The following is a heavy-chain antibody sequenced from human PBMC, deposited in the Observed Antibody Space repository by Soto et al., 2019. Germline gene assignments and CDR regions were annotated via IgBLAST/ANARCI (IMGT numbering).Heavy chain of an antibody. CDR1: GFTVSSNY. V-gene: IGHV3-66*01. Sequence: GGSRSLSCAASGFTVSSNYMSWVRQAPGKGLEWVSVIYSGGSTYYADSVKGRFTISRDNSKNTLYLQMNSLRAEDTAVYYCARGHYRSPPCYFVCCGTGTLSRVPS. J-gene: IGHJ4*02. CDR3: ARGHYRSPPCYFVC. D-gene: IGHD3-10*01. CDR2: IYSGGST.